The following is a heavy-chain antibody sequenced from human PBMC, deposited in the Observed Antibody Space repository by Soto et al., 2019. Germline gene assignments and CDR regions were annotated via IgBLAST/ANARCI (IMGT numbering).Heavy chain of an antibody. V-gene: IGHV1-69*01. D-gene: IGHD6-13*01. CDR2: IIPIFGTA. CDR3: VRGSIAAAAMGYYYYYGMDV. CDR1: GGTFSSYA. Sequence: QVQLVQSGAEVKKPGSSVKVSCKASGGTFSSYAISWVRQAPGQGLEWMGGIIPIFGTANYAQKFQGRVTITADESTSTAYMELSSLRSEDTAVYYCVRGSIAAAAMGYYYYYGMDVWGQGTTVTVSS. J-gene: IGHJ6*02.